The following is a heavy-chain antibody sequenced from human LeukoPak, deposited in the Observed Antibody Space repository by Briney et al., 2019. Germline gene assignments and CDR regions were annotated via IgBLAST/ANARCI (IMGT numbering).Heavy chain of an antibody. CDR2: INPNSGGT. Sequence: ASVKVSCKVSGYTFTGYYMHWVRQAPGQGLEWMGRINPNSGGTNYAQKFQGWVTMTRDTSISTAYMELSRLRSDDTAVYYCARIWGKDYYYYMDVWGKGTTVTVSS. CDR1: GYTFTGYY. J-gene: IGHJ6*03. V-gene: IGHV1-2*04. CDR3: ARIWGKDYYYYMDV. D-gene: IGHD7-27*01.